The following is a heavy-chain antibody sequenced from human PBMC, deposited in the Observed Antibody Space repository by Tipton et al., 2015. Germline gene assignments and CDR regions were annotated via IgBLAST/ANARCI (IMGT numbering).Heavy chain of an antibody. CDR2: IYHSANT. J-gene: IGHJ5*02. CDR3: ARQIAVAARDWFDP. V-gene: IGHV4-4*02. CDR1: GGSISSINW. Sequence: SLRLSCSVSGGSISSINWWSWVRQPPGKGLEWIGSIYHSANTNYNPSLKSRVTMSVDTSENQFSLNLNSVTAADTAVYYCARQIAVAARDWFDPWGQGTLVTVSS. D-gene: IGHD6-13*01.